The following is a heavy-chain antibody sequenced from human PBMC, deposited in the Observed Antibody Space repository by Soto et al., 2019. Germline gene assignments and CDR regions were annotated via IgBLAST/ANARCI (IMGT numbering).Heavy chain of an antibody. J-gene: IGHJ5*02. CDR1: GFVSNDYD. CDR2: ISYDGGNK. Sequence: QVQLAESGGGLVQPGRSLRLSCATSGFVSNDYDIHWVRQAPGKGLAWLASISYDGGNKYYADSVKGRFTISRDHSKNTMSLQINSLGAEDTAVYYCSRGIKGGLDAWGPGTLVTVSS. V-gene: IGHV3-30*03. D-gene: IGHD2-21*01. CDR3: SRGIKGGLDA.